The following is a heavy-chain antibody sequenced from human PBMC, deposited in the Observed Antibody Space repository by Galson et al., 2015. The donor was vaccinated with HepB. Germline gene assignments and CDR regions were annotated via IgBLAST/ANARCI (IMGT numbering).Heavy chain of an antibody. CDR1: GYTFTGYV. V-gene: IGHV1-3*01. CDR2: INAGNGNT. Sequence: SVKVSCKASGYTFTGYVMHWVRQAPGQRLEWMGWINAGNGNTKYLQKFQGRVTISRDTSASIAYMDLSSLKSEDTAVYYCARGRLGDIAAAGTSFDYWGQGTLVTVSS. D-gene: IGHD6-13*01. J-gene: IGHJ4*02. CDR3: ARGRLGDIAAAGTSFDY.